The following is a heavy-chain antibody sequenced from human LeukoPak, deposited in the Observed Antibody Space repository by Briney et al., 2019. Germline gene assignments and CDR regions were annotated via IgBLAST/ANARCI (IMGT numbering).Heavy chain of an antibody. D-gene: IGHD3-9*01. Sequence: QNFQGRVTMTTDTPSSTAYMEVRSLRSDDTAVYYCARVDMLTGYYFFDYWGQGTLVTVSS. CDR3: ARVDMLTGYYFFDY. V-gene: IGHV1-18*01. J-gene: IGHJ4*02.